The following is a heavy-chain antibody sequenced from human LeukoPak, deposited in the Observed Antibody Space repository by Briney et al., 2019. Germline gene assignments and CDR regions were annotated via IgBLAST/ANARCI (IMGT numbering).Heavy chain of an antibody. D-gene: IGHD2-2*02. Sequence: GASVKVSCKASGYTFTSYGISWVRQAPGQGLEWMGWISAYNGNTNYAQKLQGRVTMTTDTSTSTAYMELRSLRSDDTAMYYCARDCSSTSCYTLGVFDYWGQGTLVTVSS. CDR2: ISAYNGNT. CDR3: ARDCSSTSCYTLGVFDY. J-gene: IGHJ4*02. V-gene: IGHV1-18*01. CDR1: GYTFTSYG.